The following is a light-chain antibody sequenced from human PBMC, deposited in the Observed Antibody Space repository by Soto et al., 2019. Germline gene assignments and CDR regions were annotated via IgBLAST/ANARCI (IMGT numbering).Light chain of an antibody. CDR2: TSS. CDR1: QSVSSNY. V-gene: IGKV3-20*01. Sequence: EIVLTQSAGTLSLSPGERATLSCRASQSVSSNYLAWYQQKPGQAPRLLIYTSSSRAAGIPDRFSGSGSGTDFTLTISRLEPEDFAFYYCHQYGSSPWTFGQGTRVEIK. CDR3: HQYGSSPWT. J-gene: IGKJ1*01.